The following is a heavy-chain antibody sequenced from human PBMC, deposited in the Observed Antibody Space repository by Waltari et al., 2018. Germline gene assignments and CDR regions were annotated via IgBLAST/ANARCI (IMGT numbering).Heavy chain of an antibody. D-gene: IGHD6-13*01. Sequence: QLQLQESGPGLVKPSETLSLTCTVSGDSIRSSTYYWGWIRQPPGKGLGWIGNMFSSGNTYYNPSLKSRVTISIDTAKNQLALQLTSVKVADTAVYYCARHSPWYRRTWYMDNWGQGTLVAVSS. CDR2: MFSSGNT. J-gene: IGHJ4*02. CDR1: GDSIRSSTYY. CDR3: ARHSPWYRRTWYMDN. V-gene: IGHV4-39*01.